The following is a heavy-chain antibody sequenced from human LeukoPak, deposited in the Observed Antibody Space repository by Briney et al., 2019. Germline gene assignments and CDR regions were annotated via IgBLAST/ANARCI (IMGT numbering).Heavy chain of an antibody. CDR1: GYTFTSYG. J-gene: IGHJ4*02. CDR3: ARGPGIAVAGVFDY. V-gene: IGHV1-18*04. CDR2: ISGYNGHT. Sequence: GASVKASCKASGYTFTSYGINWVRQAPGQGLEWMGWISGYNGHTNYVQKMQGRVTMTTDTSTNTAYMELRSLRSDDTAVYYCARGPGIAVAGVFDYWGQGSLVTVSS. D-gene: IGHD6-19*01.